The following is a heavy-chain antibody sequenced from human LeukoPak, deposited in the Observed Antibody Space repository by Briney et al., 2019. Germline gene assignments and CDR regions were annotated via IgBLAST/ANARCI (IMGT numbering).Heavy chain of an antibody. D-gene: IGHD6-19*01. V-gene: IGHV4-30-4*01. CDR2: IYYSGST. Sequence: PSQTLSLTCTVSGGSISSGDYYWSWIRQPPGKGLEYIGYIYYSGSTYYNPSLKSRITISVDTSKNQFSLKLSSVTAADTAVYYCARAVAGTNWFDPWGQGTLVTVSS. CDR1: GGSISSGDYY. CDR3: ARAVAGTNWFDP. J-gene: IGHJ5*02.